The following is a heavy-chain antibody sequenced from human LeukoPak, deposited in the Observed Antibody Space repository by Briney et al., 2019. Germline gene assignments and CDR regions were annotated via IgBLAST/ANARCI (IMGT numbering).Heavy chain of an antibody. V-gene: IGHV3-23*01. CDR1: GITLSNYG. D-gene: IGHD3-22*01. Sequence: GGSLRLSCAVSGITLSNYGMTWVRQAPGKGLEWVAGISDSGGRTNYADSVKGRFTISGDNPKNTLYLQMNSLRAEDTAVYFCAKRGVVIRVILVGFHKEAYYFDSWGQGVLVTVSS. CDR3: AKRGVVIRVILVGFHKEAYYFDS. J-gene: IGHJ4*02. CDR2: ISDSGGRT.